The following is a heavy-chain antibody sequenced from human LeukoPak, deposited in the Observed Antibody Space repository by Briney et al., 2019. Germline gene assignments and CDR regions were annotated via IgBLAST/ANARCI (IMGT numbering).Heavy chain of an antibody. CDR3: ARGYGDIDY. V-gene: IGHV3-74*01. CDR1: GFTLSNYW. D-gene: IGHD4-17*01. Sequence: PGGSLRLSCAASGFTLSNYWMHWVRQAPGKGLVWVSRINSEGGSTSYADSVKGRFTISRDNAKNTLYLQMSSLRADDTALYYCARGYGDIDYWGRGTLVTVSS. J-gene: IGHJ4*02. CDR2: INSEGGST.